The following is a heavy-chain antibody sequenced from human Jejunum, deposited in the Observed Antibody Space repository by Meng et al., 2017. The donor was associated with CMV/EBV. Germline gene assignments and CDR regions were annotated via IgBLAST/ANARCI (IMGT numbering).Heavy chain of an antibody. CDR1: GGSVRNDQG. CDR2: IYHSGRT. CDR3: TTLYGDSIS. J-gene: IGHJ4*02. V-gene: IGHV4-4*02. D-gene: IGHD4-17*01. Sequence: GQVQESGPGLVNRWGPVALPGDVSGGSVRNDQGWSWVRQAPGKGLEWIGEIYHSGRTNYNPSVKSRVSMSVDKSQNHFSLRLSSVTAADTAVYYCTTLYGDSISWGQGTLVTVSS.